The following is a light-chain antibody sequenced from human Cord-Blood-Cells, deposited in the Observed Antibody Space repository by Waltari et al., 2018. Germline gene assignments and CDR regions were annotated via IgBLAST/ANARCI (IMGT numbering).Light chain of an antibody. Sequence: SALTQPASVSGSPGQSITISCPATRTHARSSNHVSWYQQHPAKAPKLMIYDVSNRPSGVSNRFSGSKSGNTASLTISGFQAEDEADYYCSSYTSSSTLVFGGGTKLTVL. J-gene: IGLJ2*01. V-gene: IGLV2-14*01. CDR1: RTHARSSNH. CDR3: SSYTSSSTLV. CDR2: DVS.